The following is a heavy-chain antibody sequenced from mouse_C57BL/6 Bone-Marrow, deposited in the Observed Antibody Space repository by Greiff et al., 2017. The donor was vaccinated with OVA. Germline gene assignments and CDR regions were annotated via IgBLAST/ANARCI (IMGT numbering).Heavy chain of an antibody. V-gene: IGHV1-53*01. Sequence: QVQLKQPGTELVKPGASVKLSCKASGYTFTSYWMHWVKQRPGQGLEWIGNINPSNGGTNYNEKFKSKATLPVDKSSSTAYMQLSSLTSEDSAVYYCARRASYYDYDEGFAYWGQGTLVTVSA. CDR2: INPSNGGT. CDR3: ARRASYYDYDEGFAY. D-gene: IGHD2-4*01. CDR1: GYTFTSYW. J-gene: IGHJ3*01.